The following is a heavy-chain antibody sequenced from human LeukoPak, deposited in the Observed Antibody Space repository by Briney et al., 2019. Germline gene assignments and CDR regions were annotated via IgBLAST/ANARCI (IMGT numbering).Heavy chain of an antibody. CDR3: ARGYCNGGSCYNPSKYYYYYMDV. J-gene: IGHJ6*03. D-gene: IGHD2-15*01. CDR2: IYYSGST. V-gene: IGHV4-59*01. Sequence: PSETLSLTCTVSGGSISSYYWSWIRQPPGKGLEWIGYIYYSGSTNYNPSLKSRVTISVDTSKNQFSLKLSSVTAADTAVYYCARGYCNGGSCYNPSKYYYYYMDVWGKGTTVTISS. CDR1: GGSISSYY.